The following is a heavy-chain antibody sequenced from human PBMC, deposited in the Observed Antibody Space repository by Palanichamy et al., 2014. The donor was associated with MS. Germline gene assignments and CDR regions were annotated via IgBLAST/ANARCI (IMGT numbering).Heavy chain of an antibody. V-gene: IGHV2-5*02. J-gene: IGHJ4*02. CDR2: IYWDGDS. Sequence: QITLKESGPKLLKPTQTLTLTCTFSGLSLTTSGVGVGWIRQPPGKALEWLALIYWDGDSRFSPSLKNRINITKDTSRDQVVLTMTNMNSVDTATYYCARIPTLDFWGQGIRVAVS. CDR1: GLSLTTSGVG. CDR3: ARIPTLDF.